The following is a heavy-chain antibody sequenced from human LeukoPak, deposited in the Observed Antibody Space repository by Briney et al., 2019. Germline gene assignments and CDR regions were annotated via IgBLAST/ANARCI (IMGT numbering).Heavy chain of an antibody. CDR3: ASGLGYCSSPSCRIFDY. D-gene: IGHD2-2*01. CDR1: GYSFTSYW. V-gene: IGHV5-10-1*01. J-gene: IGHJ4*02. CDR2: IDPSDSYT. Sequence: GESLKISCKGSGYSFTSYWISWVRQMPGKGLEWMGRIDPSDSYTNYSPSFQGHVTISADKSISTAYLRWSSLKASDTAMYYCASGLGYCSSPSCRIFDYWGQGPLVTVSS.